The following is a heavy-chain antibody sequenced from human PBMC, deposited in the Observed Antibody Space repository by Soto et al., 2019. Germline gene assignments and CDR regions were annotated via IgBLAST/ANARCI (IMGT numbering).Heavy chain of an antibody. CDR3: GRVPGQAVAGVSVSH. Sequence: ASVKVSCKASGYTFSSYYMFWVRQAPGQGLEWMGLINPSGGGTSYAQNFQDRVTMTRDTSTSTVYMELSSLRYDDTAMYYCGRVPGQAVAGVSVSHWGQGPLVTVSS. CDR2: INPSGGGT. D-gene: IGHD6-19*01. J-gene: IGHJ4*02. V-gene: IGHV1-46*01. CDR1: GYTFSSYY.